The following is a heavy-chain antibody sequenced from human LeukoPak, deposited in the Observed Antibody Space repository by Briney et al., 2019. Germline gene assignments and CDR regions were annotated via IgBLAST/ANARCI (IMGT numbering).Heavy chain of an antibody. CDR2: IRYDGSNK. J-gene: IGHJ3*02. Sequence: GGSLRLSCAASGFTFSSYGMHWVRQAPGKGLEWVAFIRYDGSNKYYVGSVKGRFTISRDNSKNTLYLQMNSLRAEDTAVYYCAKDNNGAAAGIIPGGFDIWGQGTMVTVSS. D-gene: IGHD6-13*01. CDR3: AKDNNGAAAGIIPGGFDI. V-gene: IGHV3-30*02. CDR1: GFTFSSYG.